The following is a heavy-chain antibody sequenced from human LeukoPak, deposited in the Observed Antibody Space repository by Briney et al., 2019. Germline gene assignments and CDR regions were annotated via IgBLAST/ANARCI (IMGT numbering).Heavy chain of an antibody. CDR3: ARDLKYYYGSGSYHHWYFDL. J-gene: IGHJ2*01. CDR1: GYTLTELS. V-gene: IGHV1-24*01. D-gene: IGHD3-10*01. CDR2: FDPEDGET. Sequence: ASVKVSCKVSGYTLTELSMHWVRQAPGKGLEWMGGFDPEDGETIYAQKFQGRVTMTEDTSTDTAYMELSSLRSEDTAVYYCARDLKYYYGSGSYHHWYFDLWGRGTLVTVSS.